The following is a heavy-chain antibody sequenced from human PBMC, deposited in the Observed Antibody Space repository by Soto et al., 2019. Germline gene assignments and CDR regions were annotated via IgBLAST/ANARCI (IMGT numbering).Heavy chain of an antibody. CDR1: GGTFSSYA. CDR3: ASPTREWLPPARDYYYGMDV. V-gene: IGHV1-69*06. J-gene: IGHJ6*02. Sequence: QVQLVQSGAEVKKPGSSVKVSCKASGGTFSSYAISWVRQAPGQGLEWMGGIIPIFGTANYAQKFQGRVTLNADKSTSTAYMELSSLRSEDTAVYYCASPTREWLPPARDYYYGMDVWGQGTTVTVSS. CDR2: IIPIFGTA. D-gene: IGHD3-3*01.